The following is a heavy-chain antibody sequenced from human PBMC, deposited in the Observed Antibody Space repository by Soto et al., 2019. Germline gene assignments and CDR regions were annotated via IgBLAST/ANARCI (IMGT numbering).Heavy chain of an antibody. CDR2: IYYSGST. J-gene: IGHJ6*03. V-gene: IGHV4-59*08. D-gene: IGHD2-15*01. CDR1: GGSISSYY. CDR3: ARREVAATPGGYYYYYMDV. Sequence: PSETLSLTCTVSGGSISSYYWSWIRQPPGKGLEWIGYIYYSGSTNYNPSLKSRVTISVDTSKNQFSLKLSSVTAADTAVYYCARREVAATPGGYYYYYMDVWGKGTTVTVSS.